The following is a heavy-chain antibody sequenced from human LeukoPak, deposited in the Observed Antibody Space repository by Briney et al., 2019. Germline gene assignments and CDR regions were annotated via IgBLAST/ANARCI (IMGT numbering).Heavy chain of an antibody. D-gene: IGHD2-8*02. CDR3: AKDIGSGTGGMDV. CDR2: ISWNSGSI. J-gene: IGHJ6*02. Sequence: PGRSLRLSCAASGFTFDDYAMHWVRQAPGKGLEWVSGISWNSGSIGYADSVKGRFTISRDNAKNSLYLQMNSLRAEDTALYYCAKDIGSGTGGMDVWGQGTTVTVSS. CDR1: GFTFDDYA. V-gene: IGHV3-9*01.